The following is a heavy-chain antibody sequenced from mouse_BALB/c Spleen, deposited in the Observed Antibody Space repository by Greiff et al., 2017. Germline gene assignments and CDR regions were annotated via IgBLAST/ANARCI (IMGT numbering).Heavy chain of an antibody. CDR3: ARGGYDGYYAWFAY. J-gene: IGHJ3*01. V-gene: IGHV3-8*02. Sequence: DVQLQESGPSLVKPSQTLSLTCSVTGDSITSGYWNWIRKFPGNKLEYMGYISYSGSTYYNPSLKSRISITRDTSKNQYYLQLNSVTTEDTATYYCARGGYDGYYAWFAYWGQGTLVTVSA. D-gene: IGHD2-3*01. CDR1: GDSITSGY. CDR2: ISYSGST.